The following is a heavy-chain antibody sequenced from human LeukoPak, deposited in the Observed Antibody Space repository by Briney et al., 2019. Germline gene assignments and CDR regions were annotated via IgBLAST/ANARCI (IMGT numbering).Heavy chain of an antibody. V-gene: IGHV3-48*03. D-gene: IGHD3-22*01. J-gene: IGHJ6*02. CDR1: GFGFGQYE. CDR2: ISVRAATI. CDR3: AKDFPHYYEVPHGMDV. Sequence: GGSLRLPCAASGFGFGQYEMNWVRQAPGKGLEWIAYISVRAATIYYGDSVEGRFTISRDDAKNSLYLQMNGLRVEDTAIYYCAKDFPHYYEVPHGMDVWGQGTTVTV.